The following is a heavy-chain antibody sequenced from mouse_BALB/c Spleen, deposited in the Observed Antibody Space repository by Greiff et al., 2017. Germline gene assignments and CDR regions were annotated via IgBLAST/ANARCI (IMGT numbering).Heavy chain of an antibody. CDR3: ARSKDYRYDEGAWFAY. Sequence: VQRVESGAELARPGASVKMSCKASGYTFTSYTMHWVKQRPGQGLEWIGYINPSSGYTNYNQKFKDKATLTADKSSSTAYMQLSSLTSEDSAVYYCARSKDYRYDEGAWFAYWGQGTLVTVSA. CDR2: INPSSGYT. J-gene: IGHJ3*01. D-gene: IGHD2-14*01. V-gene: IGHV1-4*01. CDR1: GYTFTSYT.